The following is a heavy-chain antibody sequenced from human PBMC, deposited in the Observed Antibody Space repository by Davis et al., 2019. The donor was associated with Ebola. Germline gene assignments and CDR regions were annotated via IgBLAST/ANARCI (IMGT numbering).Heavy chain of an antibody. V-gene: IGHV1-46*01. D-gene: IGHD6-13*01. J-gene: IGHJ4*02. CDR1: GYTFTSYY. CDR2: INPSGGST. Sequence: ASVKVSCKASGYTFTSYYMHWVRQAPGQGLEWMGIINPSGGSTSYAQKFQGRVTMTRDTSTSTVYMELSSLRSEDTAVYYCARDLGHRIAAADPIDYWGQGTLVTVSS. CDR3: ARDLGHRIAAADPIDY.